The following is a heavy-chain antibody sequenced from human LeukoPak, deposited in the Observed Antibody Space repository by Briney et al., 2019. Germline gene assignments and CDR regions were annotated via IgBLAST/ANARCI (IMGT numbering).Heavy chain of an antibody. V-gene: IGHV4-34*01. CDR3: ARERLWFDY. J-gene: IGHJ4*02. D-gene: IGHD5-18*01. Sequence: SGTLSLTCAVYGGSFSGYYWSWIRQPPGKGLEWIGEINHSGSTNYNPSLKSRVTISVDTSKNQFSLKLSSVTAADTAVHYCARERLWFDYWGQGTLVTVSS. CDR2: INHSGST. CDR1: GGSFSGYY.